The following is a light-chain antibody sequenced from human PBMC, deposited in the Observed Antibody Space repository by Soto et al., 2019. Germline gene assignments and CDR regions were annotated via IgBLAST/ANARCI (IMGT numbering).Light chain of an antibody. V-gene: IGKV1-39*01. Sequence: DIQMTQSPSSLSASIGDRVTITCRASQSISNYLNWYQQKPGKAPNLLIFTASILQSGVPSRFSGSGSGTYFTLTISSLQPEDFATYYCQQSYSTMYTFGQANKLEIK. CDR3: QQSYSTMYT. CDR2: TAS. CDR1: QSISNY. J-gene: IGKJ2*01.